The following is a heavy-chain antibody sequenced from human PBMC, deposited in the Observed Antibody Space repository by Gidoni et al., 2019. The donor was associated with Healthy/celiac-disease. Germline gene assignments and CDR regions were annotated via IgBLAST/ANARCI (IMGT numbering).Heavy chain of an antibody. CDR2: INHSGST. Sequence: GLEWIGEINHSGSTNYNPSLKSRVTISVDTSKNQFSLKLSSVTAADTAVYYCARAFRGRASLYFQHWGQGTLVTVSS. D-gene: IGHD3-10*01. V-gene: IGHV4-34*01. CDR3: ARAFRGRASLYFQH. J-gene: IGHJ1*01.